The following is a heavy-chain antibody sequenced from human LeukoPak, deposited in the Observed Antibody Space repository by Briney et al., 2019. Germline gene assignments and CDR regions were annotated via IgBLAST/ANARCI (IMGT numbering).Heavy chain of an antibody. CDR1: GGSIRSSY. D-gene: IGHD5-18*01. Sequence: PSETLSLTCTVSGGSIRSSYWSWFRQPAGKGLEWIGRIYTSGSTNYNPSLKSRVTMSLDTSKNQFSLKLSSVTAADTAVYYCARGLGTVDTAMEHRWFDPWGQGTLVTVSS. CDR2: IYTSGST. J-gene: IGHJ5*02. V-gene: IGHV4-4*07. CDR3: ARGLGTVDTAMEHRWFDP.